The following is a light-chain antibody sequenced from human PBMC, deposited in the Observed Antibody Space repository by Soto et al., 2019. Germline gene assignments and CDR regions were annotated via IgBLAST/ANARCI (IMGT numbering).Light chain of an antibody. CDR1: SSTFANNY. J-gene: IGLJ2*01. Sequence: QSALTQPPSVSGTPGQRVSISCSGDSSTFANNYVHWYQQVPGAAPKLLIYSSDQRPSGVPERFSGSKSGTSASLTISGLRPEDEAQYYCAAYTGNWNGSVFGGGTQLTVL. V-gene: IGLV1-47*02. CDR2: SSD. CDR3: AAYTGNWNGSV.